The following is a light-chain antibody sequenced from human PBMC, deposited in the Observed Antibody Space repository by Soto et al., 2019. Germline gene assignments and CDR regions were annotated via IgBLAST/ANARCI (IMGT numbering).Light chain of an antibody. CDR2: GAS. V-gene: IGKV3-20*01. CDR3: QQYGSSPPYT. CDR1: QSVSNSY. J-gene: IGKJ2*01. Sequence: EIVLTQSPGTLSLSPGERATLSCRASQSVSNSYLAWSQQKPGQAPRLLIYGASSRATGIPDRFSGSGSGTDFTLTIGRLEPEDFAVYYCQQYGSSPPYTFGQGTKLEIK.